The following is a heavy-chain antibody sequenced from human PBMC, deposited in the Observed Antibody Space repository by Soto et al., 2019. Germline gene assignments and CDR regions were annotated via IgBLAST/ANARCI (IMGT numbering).Heavy chain of an antibody. CDR3: ASGASRWYPYFFDS. CDR2: IIPYYNTL. CDR1: EGTFNSYA. Sequence: QAQVVQSGAEVRKPGSSVKLSCKASEGTFNSYAIAWVRQAPGQGLEWMGGIIPYYNTLNYAQKFEDRVTVTADDSTNTVYMELSSLRSDDTAVYFCASGASRWYPYFFDSWAQGTLVTVSS. D-gene: IGHD6-13*01. J-gene: IGHJ4*02. V-gene: IGHV1-69*01.